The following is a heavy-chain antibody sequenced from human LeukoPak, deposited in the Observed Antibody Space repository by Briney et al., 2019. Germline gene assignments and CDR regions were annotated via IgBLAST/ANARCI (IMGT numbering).Heavy chain of an antibody. CDR1: GFTVSSNY. CDR3: AREYSSSRGNWFDP. D-gene: IGHD6-13*01. CDR2: IYSGGST. Sequence: GGSLRLSCAASGFTVSSNYMSWVRQAPGKGLEWVSVIYSGGSTYYADSAKSRFTISRDNSKNTLYLQMNSLRAEDTAVYYCAREYSSSRGNWFDPWGQGTLVTVSS. J-gene: IGHJ5*02. V-gene: IGHV3-66*01.